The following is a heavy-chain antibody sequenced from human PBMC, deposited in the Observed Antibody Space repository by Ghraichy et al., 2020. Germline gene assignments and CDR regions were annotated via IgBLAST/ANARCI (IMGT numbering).Heavy chain of an antibody. Sequence: GESLNISCVASGFIVSNNYIMWVRQAPGKGLEWVAVIFAYGHTAYADSVKGRFTISRDLSQNTVFLHLDTVRAEDTGVYFCATGGDVTRDCTSTSCFRAPLNFWCQGTLFTVSS. CDR3: ATGGDVTRDCTSTSCFRAPLNF. J-gene: IGHJ4*02. V-gene: IGHV3-53*05. D-gene: IGHD2-2*01. CDR1: GFIVSNNY. CDR2: IFAYGHT.